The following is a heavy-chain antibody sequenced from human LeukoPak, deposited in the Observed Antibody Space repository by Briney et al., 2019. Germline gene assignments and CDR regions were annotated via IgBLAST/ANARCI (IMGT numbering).Heavy chain of an antibody. D-gene: IGHD3-22*01. J-gene: IGHJ3*02. Sequence: GGSLRLSCAASGLTFSSYSMNWVRQAPGKGLEWVSYISSSSSTIYYADSVKGRFTISRDNAKNSLYLQMNSLRAEDTAVYYCARDRSVGDYYDSSGTAFDIWGQGTMVTVSS. CDR2: ISSSSSTI. CDR1: GLTFSSYS. V-gene: IGHV3-48*04. CDR3: ARDRSVGDYYDSSGTAFDI.